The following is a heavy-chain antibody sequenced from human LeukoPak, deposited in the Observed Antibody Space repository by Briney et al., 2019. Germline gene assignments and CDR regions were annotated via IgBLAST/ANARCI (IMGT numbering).Heavy chain of an antibody. CDR3: ARSWYYYDSSGYYPRGFDY. J-gene: IGHJ4*02. CDR1: GFTFSSYA. D-gene: IGHD3-22*01. Sequence: GGSLRLSCAASGFTFSSYAMHWVRQAPGKGLEWVAVISYDGSNKYYADSVKGRFTISRDNAKNSLYLQMNSLRAEDTAVYYCARSWYYYDSSGYYPRGFDYWGQGTLVTVSS. CDR2: ISYDGSNK. V-gene: IGHV3-30-3*01.